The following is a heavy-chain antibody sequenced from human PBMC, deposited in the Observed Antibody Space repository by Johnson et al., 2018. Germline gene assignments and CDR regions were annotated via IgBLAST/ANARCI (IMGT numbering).Heavy chain of an antibody. V-gene: IGHV3-23*04. Sequence: VQLVQSGGGFVQSGGSLRLSCVASGFAFSTYGMSWVRLAPEKGLEWVSSVRGSGSSTYYGDSVKGRFTISRDNSKNTVHLQIDSLRAEDTAVYYCAKSDWFDPWGQGTLVTVSS. CDR3: AKSDWFDP. CDR2: VRGSGSST. CDR1: GFAFSTYG. J-gene: IGHJ5*02.